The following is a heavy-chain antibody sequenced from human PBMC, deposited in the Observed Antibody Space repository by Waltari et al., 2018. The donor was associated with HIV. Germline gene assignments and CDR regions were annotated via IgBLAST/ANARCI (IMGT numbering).Heavy chain of an antibody. Sequence: QVHWLQSGAEINKRGASVTVSCSPSGYTFTNFYIHWVRQAPGQGLVWVGMVNPHGGGTLYSEAFPSRLTLTADTSTNTAYLHLTDLTSEDAATYFCGRGTTDYINYWGQGSLVTVSS. CDR1: GYTFTNFY. J-gene: IGHJ4*02. CDR2: VNPHGGGT. D-gene: IGHD4-4*01. V-gene: IGHV1-46*03. CDR3: GRGTTDYINY.